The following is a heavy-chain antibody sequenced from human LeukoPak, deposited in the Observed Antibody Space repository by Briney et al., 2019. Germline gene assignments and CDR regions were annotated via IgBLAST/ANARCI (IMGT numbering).Heavy chain of an antibody. Sequence: PGGSLRLSCAASGFTFSSYSMTWVRQAPGKGLEWVSYISSSSSTIYYADSVKGRFTISRDNAKNSLYLQMNSLRAEDTAVYYCASVYYDSSGYAFDIWGQGTMVTVSS. D-gene: IGHD3-22*01. J-gene: IGHJ3*02. CDR3: ASVYYDSSGYAFDI. CDR2: ISSSSSTI. V-gene: IGHV3-48*01. CDR1: GFTFSSYS.